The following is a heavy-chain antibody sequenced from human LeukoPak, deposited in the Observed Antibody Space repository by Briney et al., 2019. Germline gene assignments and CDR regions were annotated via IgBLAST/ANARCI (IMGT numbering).Heavy chain of an antibody. J-gene: IGHJ3*02. D-gene: IGHD1-26*01. Sequence: GGSLRLSCAASGFTFSTSSFNWVRQAPGKGLEWISYISTSSTINYADSVKGRFTISRDNAKSSLSLQMNSLRAEDTAVYYCARARTRYSGSYGGAFDIWGQGTMVTVSS. CDR3: ARARTRYSGSYGGAFDI. CDR2: ISTSSTI. V-gene: IGHV3-48*04. CDR1: GFTFSTSS.